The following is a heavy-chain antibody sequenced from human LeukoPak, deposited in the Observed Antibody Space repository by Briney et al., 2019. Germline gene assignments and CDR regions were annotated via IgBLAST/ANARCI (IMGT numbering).Heavy chain of an antibody. CDR1: GFDFSSYW. CDR3: ARRAVAGTGYYDY. V-gene: IGHV3-7*01. CDR2: IRQDGSEE. J-gene: IGHJ4*02. Sequence: QPGGSLRLSCAASGFDFSSYWMSWVRQAPGKGLEWVANIRQDGSEENYVDSVKGRFTISRDNAKNSLYLQMNSLRAEDTAVYYCARRAVAGTGYYDYGGQGTLVTVSS. D-gene: IGHD6-19*01.